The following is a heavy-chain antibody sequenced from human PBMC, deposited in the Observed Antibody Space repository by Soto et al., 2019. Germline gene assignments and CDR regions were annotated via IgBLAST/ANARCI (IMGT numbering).Heavy chain of an antibody. CDR1: GGSISSSSYY. J-gene: IGHJ3*02. CDR3: ARHPPGIYGVLAI. Sequence: SETLSLTCTVSGGSISSSSYYWGWIRQPPGKGLEWIGSIYYSGSTYYNPSLKSRVTISVDTSKNQFSLKLSSVTAADTAVYYFARHPPGIYGVLAICGQGTMVTVSS. CDR2: IYYSGST. D-gene: IGHD2-8*01. V-gene: IGHV4-39*01.